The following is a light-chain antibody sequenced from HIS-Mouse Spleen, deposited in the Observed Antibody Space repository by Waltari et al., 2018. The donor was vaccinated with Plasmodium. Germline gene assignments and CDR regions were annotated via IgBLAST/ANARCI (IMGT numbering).Light chain of an antibody. CDR3: SSYAGSNNLV. CDR1: SSDVGGYNY. CDR2: EVS. J-gene: IGLJ2*01. Sequence: QSALTQPPSPSGSPAQSVTIPCPRTSSDVGGYNYVSWYQQHPGKAPKLMSYEVSKRPSGVPDRFSGSKSGNTASLTVSGLQAEDEADYYCSSYAGSNNLVFGGGTKLTVL. V-gene: IGLV2-8*01.